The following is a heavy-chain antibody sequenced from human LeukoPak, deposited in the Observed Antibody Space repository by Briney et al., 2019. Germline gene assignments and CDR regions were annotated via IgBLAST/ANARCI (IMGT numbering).Heavy chain of an antibody. J-gene: IGHJ4*02. D-gene: IGHD6-19*01. Sequence: GGSLRLSCAASGFTFSSYWMSWVRQAPGKGLEWVANIKQDGSEKYYVDPVKGRFTISRDNAKNSLYLQMNSLRAEDTAVYYCARETDQGYSSGWYYWGQGTLVTVSS. CDR2: IKQDGSEK. CDR1: GFTFSSYW. CDR3: ARETDQGYSSGWYY. V-gene: IGHV3-7*01.